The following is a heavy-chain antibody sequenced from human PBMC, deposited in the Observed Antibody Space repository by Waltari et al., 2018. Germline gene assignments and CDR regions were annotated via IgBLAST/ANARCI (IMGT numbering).Heavy chain of an antibody. Sequence: QVQLVQSGAEVKKPGASVKVSKASGYTFTSYAMHWVRQAPGQRLEWMGWINAGNGNTKYSQEFQGRVTITRDTSASTAYMELSSLRSEDTAVYYCARWSGSSSWYGYFDYWGQGTLVTVSS. CDR1: GYTFTSYA. J-gene: IGHJ4*02. V-gene: IGHV1-3*01. CDR3: ARWSGSSSWYGYFDY. CDR2: INAGNGNT. D-gene: IGHD6-13*01.